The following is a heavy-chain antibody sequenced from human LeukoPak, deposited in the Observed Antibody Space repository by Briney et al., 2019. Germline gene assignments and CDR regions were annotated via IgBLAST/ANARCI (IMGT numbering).Heavy chain of an antibody. J-gene: IGHJ4*02. V-gene: IGHV1-2*02. Sequence: ASVKVSCKASGYTFTGYYMHWVRQAPGQGLEWMGCINPNSGDTIYAQKFQGRVTMTRDTSITTAYMELSRLTSDDTAMYYCAREEGFCRTTSCSAPFDYWGQGTLVTVSS. CDR1: GYTFTGYY. D-gene: IGHD2-2*01. CDR2: INPNSGDT. CDR3: AREEGFCRTTSCSAPFDY.